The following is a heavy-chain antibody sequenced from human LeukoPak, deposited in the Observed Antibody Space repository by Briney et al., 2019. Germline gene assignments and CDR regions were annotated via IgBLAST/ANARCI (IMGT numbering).Heavy chain of an antibody. J-gene: IGHJ3*02. CDR3: ARGGQGDGYSADEAFDI. V-gene: IGHV6-1*01. CDR1: GDSVFSNSS. D-gene: IGHD5-24*01. CDR2: TYYRSKWYN. Sequence: SQTLSLTCAISGDSVFSNSSWNWIRQSPSRGLEWLGRTYYRSKWYNDYVVSVKSRIDINPDTSKNQFSLQLSSVTPEDTAVYYCARGGQGDGYSADEAFDIWGQGTMVTVS.